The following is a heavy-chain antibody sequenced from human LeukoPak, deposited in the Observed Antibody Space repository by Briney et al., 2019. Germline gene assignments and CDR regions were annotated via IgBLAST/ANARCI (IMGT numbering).Heavy chain of an antibody. CDR2: INHSGST. V-gene: IGHV4-34*01. CDR3: ARGYGDYGSGSYYTGGDY. Sequence: PSETLSLTCAVYGGSFSGYYWSWIRQPPGKGLEWIGEINHSGSTNYNPSLKSRVPISVDTSKNQFSQKLSSVTAADTAVYYCARGYGDYGSGSYYTGGDYWGQGTLVTVSS. D-gene: IGHD3-10*01. CDR1: GGSFSGYY. J-gene: IGHJ4*02.